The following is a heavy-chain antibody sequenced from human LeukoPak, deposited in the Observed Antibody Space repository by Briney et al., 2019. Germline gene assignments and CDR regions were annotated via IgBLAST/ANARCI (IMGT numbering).Heavy chain of an antibody. CDR1: GGSISSYY. CDR3: ARGGWRLDY. CDR2: IYYTGTT. Sequence: SETLSLTCIVSGGSISSYYWSWIRQPPGKGLEWIGYIYYTGTTNYNPSLKSRVTISVDTSKNQFSLKLSSVTAADTAVYYCARGGWRLDYWGQGTLVTVSS. J-gene: IGHJ4*02. V-gene: IGHV4-59*01. D-gene: IGHD2-15*01.